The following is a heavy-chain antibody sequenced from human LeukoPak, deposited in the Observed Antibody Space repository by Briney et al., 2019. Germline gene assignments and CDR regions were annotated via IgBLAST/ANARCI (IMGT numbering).Heavy chain of an antibody. CDR3: ARTSMTTVTPGAFDI. V-gene: IGHV4-28*01. CDR1: GYSISSSNW. J-gene: IGHJ3*02. Sequence: KTSETLSLTCAVSGYSISSSNWWGWIRQPPGKGLEWIGYIYYSGSTYYNPSLKSRVTMSVDTSKNQFSLKLSSVTAVDTAVYYCARTSMTTVTPGAFDIWGQGTMVTVSS. D-gene: IGHD4-17*01. CDR2: IYYSGST.